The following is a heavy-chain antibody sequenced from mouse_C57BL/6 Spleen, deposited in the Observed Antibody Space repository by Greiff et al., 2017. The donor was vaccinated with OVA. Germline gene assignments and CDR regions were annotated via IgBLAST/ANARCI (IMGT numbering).Heavy chain of an antibody. J-gene: IGHJ3*01. CDR3: ARPFITTPFAY. Sequence: QVQLQQSGPELVKPGASVKLSCKASGYTFTSYDINWVKQRPGQGLEWIGWIYPRAGSTKYNEKFKGKATLTVDTSSSTAYMELHSLTSEDSAVYFCARPFITTPFAYWGQGTLVTVSA. CDR2: IYPRAGST. V-gene: IGHV1-85*01. CDR1: GYTFTSYD. D-gene: IGHD1-1*01.